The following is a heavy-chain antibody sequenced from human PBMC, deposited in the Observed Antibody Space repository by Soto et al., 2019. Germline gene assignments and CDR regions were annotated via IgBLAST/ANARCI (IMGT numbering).Heavy chain of an antibody. D-gene: IGHD3-16*01. CDR1: GGSISSYY. J-gene: IGHJ4*02. Sequence: QVQLQESGPGLVKPSETLSLTCTVSGGSISSYYWSWIRQPPVKGLEWIGYIYYSGSTNYNPSLKSRVTIAVDTSKNQFSLKLSSVTAADTAVYYCASLWGWSVDYWGQGTLVTVSS. CDR3: ASLWGWSVDY. CDR2: IYYSGST. V-gene: IGHV4-59*08.